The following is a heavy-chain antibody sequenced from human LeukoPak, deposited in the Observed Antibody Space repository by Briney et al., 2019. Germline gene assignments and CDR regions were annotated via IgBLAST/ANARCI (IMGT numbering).Heavy chain of an antibody. CDR2: ISGSGGST. CDR3: ARVGGGYCSSTSCPLDY. CDR1: GFTFSSYA. V-gene: IGHV3-23*01. D-gene: IGHD2-2*01. J-gene: IGHJ4*02. Sequence: GGSLRFSWAASGFTFSSYAMSWVRQAPGKGLEWVSAISGSGGSTYYADSVKGRFTISRDNSKNSLYLQMNSLRAEDTAVYYCARVGGGYCSSTSCPLDYWGQGTLVTVSS.